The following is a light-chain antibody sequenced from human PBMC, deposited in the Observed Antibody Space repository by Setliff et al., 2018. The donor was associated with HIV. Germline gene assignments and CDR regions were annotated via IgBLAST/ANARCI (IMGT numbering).Light chain of an antibody. Sequence: QSALAQPASVSGSPGQSITISCTGTSSDIGGYTSVSWYQQHPGKAPKLIIYDVTKRPSGLSNRFSGSKSGNTASLTISGLQGEDEADYYCSSYTSSVTYVFGTGTKVT. CDR1: SSDIGGYTS. J-gene: IGLJ1*01. V-gene: IGLV2-14*03. CDR3: SSYTSSVTYV. CDR2: DVT.